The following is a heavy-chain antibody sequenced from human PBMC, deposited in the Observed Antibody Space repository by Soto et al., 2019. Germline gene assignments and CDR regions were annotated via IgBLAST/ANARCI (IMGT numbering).Heavy chain of an antibody. Sequence: GASVKVSCKASGYTFTSYYMHWVRQAPGQGLEWMGIINPSGGSTSYAQKFQGRVTMTRDTSTSTVYMELSSLRSEDTAVYYCARYYGGNSSPSPYDAFDIWGQGTMVTVSS. V-gene: IGHV1-46*01. CDR2: INPSGGST. CDR3: ARYYGGNSSPSPYDAFDI. J-gene: IGHJ3*02. CDR1: GYTFTSYY. D-gene: IGHD4-17*01.